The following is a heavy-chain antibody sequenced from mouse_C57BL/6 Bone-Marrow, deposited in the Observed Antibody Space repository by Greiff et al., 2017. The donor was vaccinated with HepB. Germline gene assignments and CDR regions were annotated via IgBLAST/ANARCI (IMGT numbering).Heavy chain of an antibody. V-gene: IGHV1-53*01. Sequence: QVQLKQPGTELVKPGASVKLSCKASGYTFTSYWMHWVKQRPGQGLEWIGNINPSNGGTNYNEKFKSKATLTVDKSSSTAYMQLSSLTSEDSAVYYCARSGGWLLRAMDYWGQGTSVTVSS. D-gene: IGHD2-3*01. CDR1: GYTFTSYW. J-gene: IGHJ4*01. CDR3: ARSGGWLLRAMDY. CDR2: INPSNGGT.